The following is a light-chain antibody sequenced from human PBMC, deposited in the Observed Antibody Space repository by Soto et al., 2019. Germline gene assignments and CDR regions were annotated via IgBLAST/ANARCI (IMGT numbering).Light chain of an antibody. V-gene: IGLV2-11*01. CDR3: CSYAGSPYV. Sequence: QSVLTQPRSVSGSPGQSVTISCTGTSSDVGGYNYVSWYQQHPGKAPKLIIYDVTKRPSGVPDRVSGSKSGSTDSLTISGLQAEDEADYFCCSYAGSPYVFGTGPKLTVL. CDR1: SSDVGGYNY. CDR2: DVT. J-gene: IGLJ1*01.